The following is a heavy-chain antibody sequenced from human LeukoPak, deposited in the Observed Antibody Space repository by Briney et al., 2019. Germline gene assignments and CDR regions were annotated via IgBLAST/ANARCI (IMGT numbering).Heavy chain of an antibody. Sequence: SETLSLTCTVSGGSISSYYWSWIRQPPGKGLEWIGYIYYSGSTNYNPSLKSRVTISVDTSKDQFSLKLSSVTAADTAVYYCAREKRPGRGWFDPWGQGTLVTVSS. CDR1: GGSISSYY. D-gene: IGHD1-1*01. V-gene: IGHV4-59*01. CDR3: AREKRPGRGWFDP. CDR2: IYYSGST. J-gene: IGHJ5*02.